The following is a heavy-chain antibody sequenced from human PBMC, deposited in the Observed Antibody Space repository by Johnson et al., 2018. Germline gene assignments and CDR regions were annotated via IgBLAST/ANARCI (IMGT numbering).Heavy chain of an antibody. V-gene: IGHV3-9*01. CDR1: GFTFDDYA. Sequence: VQLVESGGGLVQPGRSLRLSCAASGFTFDDYAMHWVRQAPGKGLEWVSGISWDSGTVGYADSVKGRVTISRDNAKISLYLQLHSLRAEETALYYCAKDIGGYDWGFRAFDIWGQGTMVTVSS. CDR2: ISWDSGTV. D-gene: IGHD5-12*01. CDR3: AKDIGGYDWGFRAFDI. J-gene: IGHJ3*02.